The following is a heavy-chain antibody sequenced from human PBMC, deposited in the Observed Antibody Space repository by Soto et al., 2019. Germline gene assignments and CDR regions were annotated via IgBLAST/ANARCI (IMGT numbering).Heavy chain of an antibody. Sequence: QVQLVQSGAEVKKPGASVKVSCKASGYTFTSYGISWVRQAPGQGLEWMGWISAYNGNTNYAQKLQGRVTMTTDTSXSXXYMELRSLRSDDTAVYYCARSVLGDPEYYYYGMDVWGQGTTVTVSS. CDR2: ISAYNGNT. CDR1: GYTFTSYG. V-gene: IGHV1-18*01. D-gene: IGHD2-8*02. CDR3: ARSVLGDPEYYYYGMDV. J-gene: IGHJ6*02.